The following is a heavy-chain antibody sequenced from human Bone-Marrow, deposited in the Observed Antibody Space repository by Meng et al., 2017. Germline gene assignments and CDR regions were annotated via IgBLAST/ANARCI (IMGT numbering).Heavy chain of an antibody. D-gene: IGHD5-18*01. CDR3: VRHKYNYGQSPFDY. J-gene: IGHJ4*02. V-gene: IGHV4-39*01. CDR2: IDYSGST. CDR1: GGSISSSSYY. Sequence: QVQLQESGPGLVKPSETLSLTCPVSGGSISSSSYYWGWIRQPPGKALEWTGSIDYSGSTYYNPSLKSRVTISADTSKNQFSLKLSSVTAADTAVYYCVRHKYNYGQSPFDYWGQGTLVTVSS.